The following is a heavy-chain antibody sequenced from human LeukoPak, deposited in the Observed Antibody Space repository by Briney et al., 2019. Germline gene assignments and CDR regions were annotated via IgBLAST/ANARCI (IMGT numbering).Heavy chain of an antibody. J-gene: IGHJ6*02. CDR2: IYYSGST. CDR1: GGSISSGGYY. CDR3: ARASVEQQLVGDYYYYHGMDV. D-gene: IGHD6-13*01. V-gene: IGHV4-31*03. Sequence: PSQTLSLTCTVSGGSISSGGYYWSWVRQHPGKGLEWIGYIYYSGSTYYNPSLKSRVTISVDASKNQFSLKLSSVTPADTAVYYCARASVEQQLVGDYYYYHGMDVWGQGTTVTVSS.